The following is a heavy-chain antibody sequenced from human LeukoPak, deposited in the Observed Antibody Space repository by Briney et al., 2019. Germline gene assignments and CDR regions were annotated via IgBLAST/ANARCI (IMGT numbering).Heavy chain of an antibody. J-gene: IGHJ4*02. CDR2: ISSDGGST. CDR3: ARERGRGRDSPWFDY. CDR1: GFTFSTYA. Sequence: PGGSLRLSCSASGFTFSTYAMYWVRQGPGKGLEYVSAISSDGGSTYYADSVKGRFTISRDNSKNTLDLQMTGLRAEDTAVYYCARERGRGRDSPWFDYWGQGTLVTVSS. D-gene: IGHD1-26*01. V-gene: IGHV3-64D*06.